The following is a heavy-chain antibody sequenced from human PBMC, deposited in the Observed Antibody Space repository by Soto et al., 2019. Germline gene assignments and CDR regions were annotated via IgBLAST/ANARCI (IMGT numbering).Heavy chain of an antibody. CDR2: ISAYNGNT. Sequence: ASVKVSCKASGYTFTSYGISWGRQAPGQGLEWMGWISAYNGNTNYAQKLQGRVTMTTDTSTSTAYMELRSLRSDDTAVYYCARSPRLNYDILTGYYKGGGWFDPWGQGTLVTVSS. CDR1: GYTFTSYG. J-gene: IGHJ5*02. CDR3: ARSPRLNYDILTGYYKGGGWFDP. D-gene: IGHD3-9*01. V-gene: IGHV1-18*01.